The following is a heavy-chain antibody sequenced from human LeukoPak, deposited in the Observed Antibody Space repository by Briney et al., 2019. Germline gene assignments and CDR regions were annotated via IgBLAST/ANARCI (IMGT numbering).Heavy chain of an antibody. CDR3: VRDPGDYYQYYMDV. D-gene: IGHD7-27*01. V-gene: IGHV4-38-2*02. J-gene: IGHJ6*03. CDR2: FFHSGNT. CDR1: GYSISSGYY. Sequence: PSETLSLTCTVSGYSISSGYYWGRIRKPPGKGLEWMGSFFHSGNTYFNPSLKSRLTISVDTSKNQFSLKLTSVTAEDTAVYYCVRDPGDYYQYYMDVWGKGTTVTVSS.